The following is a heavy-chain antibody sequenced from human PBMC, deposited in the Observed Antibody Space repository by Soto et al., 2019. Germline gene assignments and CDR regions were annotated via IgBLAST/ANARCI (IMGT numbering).Heavy chain of an antibody. CDR1: GFTFSSYA. J-gene: IGHJ3*02. CDR3: AKSRYGYSSSPDAFDI. D-gene: IGHD6-13*01. Sequence: EVQLLESGGGLVQPGGSLRLSCAASGFTFSSYAMSWVRQAPGKGLEWVSAISGSGGSTYYADSVKGRFTISRDNSKNTLYLQMNSLRAEDTAVYYCAKSRYGYSSSPDAFDICGQGTMVTVSS. V-gene: IGHV3-23*01. CDR2: ISGSGGST.